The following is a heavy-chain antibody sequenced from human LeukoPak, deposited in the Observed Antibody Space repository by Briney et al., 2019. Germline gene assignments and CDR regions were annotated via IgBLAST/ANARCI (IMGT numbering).Heavy chain of an antibody. Sequence: SESLSLTCTVSGSSISSYYWSWIRQPPGKGLEWSGYIYTSGTTNYNPSLKSRVTISVDTSKNQFSLKLSSVTAADTAVYYCARHGLDSSGYYYGDAFDIWGQGTMVTVSS. CDR2: IYTSGTT. D-gene: IGHD3-22*01. CDR3: ARHGLDSSGYYYGDAFDI. V-gene: IGHV4-4*09. CDR1: GSSISSYY. J-gene: IGHJ3*02.